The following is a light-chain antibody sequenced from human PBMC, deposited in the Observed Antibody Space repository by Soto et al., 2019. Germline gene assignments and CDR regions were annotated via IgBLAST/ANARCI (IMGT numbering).Light chain of an antibody. CDR3: AAWDDSLSGRV. Sequence: QSVLTQPPSASGTPGQRVTISCSGSSSNIGSNSVYWYQQLPGTAPKLLIYSNNQRPSGVPDRFSGSKSGTSASLAISGLRSEDEADYYCAAWDDSLSGRVFGRGTKLTVL. CDR2: SNN. J-gene: IGLJ3*02. V-gene: IGLV1-47*02. CDR1: SSNIGSNS.